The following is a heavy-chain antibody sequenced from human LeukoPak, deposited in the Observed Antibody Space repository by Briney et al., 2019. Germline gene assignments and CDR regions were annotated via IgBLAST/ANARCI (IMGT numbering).Heavy chain of an antibody. J-gene: IGHJ3*02. CDR3: ARRYCSSTSCYAFDI. CDR1: GYSFTSYW. D-gene: IGHD2-2*01. V-gene: IGHV5-51*01. CDR2: IYPGDSDT. Sequence: GESLKISCRGSGYSFTSYWIGWVRQMPGKGLEWMGIIYPGDSDTRYSPSFRGQVTISADKSISTAYLQWSSLKASDTAMYYCARRYCSSTSCYAFDIWGQGTMVTVSS.